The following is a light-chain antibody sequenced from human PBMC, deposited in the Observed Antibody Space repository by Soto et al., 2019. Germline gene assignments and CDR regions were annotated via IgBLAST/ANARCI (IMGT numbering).Light chain of an antibody. CDR1: SSNIGSHT. Sequence: QSVLTQPPSASGTPGQRVTISCSGGSSNIGSHTVNWYQHLPGTAPKLLIYSNNQRPSGVPDRFSGSMSGTSASLAISGPQSEDEADYYCPAWVDSLYGPVFGGGTKLTVL. CDR2: SNN. V-gene: IGLV1-44*01. J-gene: IGLJ2*01. CDR3: PAWVDSLYGPV.